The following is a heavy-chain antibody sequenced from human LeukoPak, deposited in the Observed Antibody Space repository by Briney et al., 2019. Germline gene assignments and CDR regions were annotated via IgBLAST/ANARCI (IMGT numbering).Heavy chain of an antibody. CDR2: ISSRSSDI. CDR1: GFTFSTYT. D-gene: IGHD3-3*01. CDR3: ARVPTTGFRSGYYNYYFDY. V-gene: IGHV3-21*01. Sequence: GGSLRLSCAASGFTFSTYTMNWVRQAPGKGLEWVSSISSRSSDIDYADSAKGRFTISRDNAKNSLYLQMNSLRAEDTAVYYCARVPTTGFRSGYYNYYFDYWGQGTLVTVSS. J-gene: IGHJ4*02.